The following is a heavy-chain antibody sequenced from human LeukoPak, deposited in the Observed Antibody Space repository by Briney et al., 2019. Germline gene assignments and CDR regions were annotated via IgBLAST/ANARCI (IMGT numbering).Heavy chain of an antibody. Sequence: GGSLRLSCAASGFTFDDYAMPWVRQAPGKGLEWVSAISGSGGSTYYADSVKGRFTISRDNSKNTLYLQMNSLRAEDTAVYYCAKAADGYNYRNWFDPWGQGTLVTVSS. D-gene: IGHD5-24*01. J-gene: IGHJ5*02. CDR1: GFTFDDYA. CDR2: ISGSGGST. V-gene: IGHV3-23*01. CDR3: AKAADGYNYRNWFDP.